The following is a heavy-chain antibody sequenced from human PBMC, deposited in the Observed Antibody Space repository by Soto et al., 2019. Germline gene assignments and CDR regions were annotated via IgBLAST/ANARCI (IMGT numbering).Heavy chain of an antibody. Sequence: GGSLRLSCAASGFTFSSYAMSWVRQAPGKGLEWVSAISGSGGSTYYADSVKGRFTISRDNSKNTLYLQMNSLRAEDTAVYYCAKVVDYCGGGCQIPPFDYWGQGTLVTVSS. D-gene: IGHD2-21*02. CDR3: AKVVDYCGGGCQIPPFDY. V-gene: IGHV3-23*01. CDR1: GFTFSSYA. J-gene: IGHJ4*02. CDR2: ISGSGGST.